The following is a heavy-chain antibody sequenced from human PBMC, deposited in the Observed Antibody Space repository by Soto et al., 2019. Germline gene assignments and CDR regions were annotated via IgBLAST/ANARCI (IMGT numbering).Heavy chain of an antibody. CDR3: ASLPGGYSSSSS. CDR1: GCSISSYY. J-gene: IGHJ5*02. CDR2: IYYSGST. D-gene: IGHD6-6*01. Sequence: PSETLSLTCTVSGCSISSYYGTWIRQPPGKGLEWIGYIYYSGSTNYNPSLKSRVTISVDTSKNQFSLKLSSVTAADTAVYYCASLPGGYSSSSSWGQGTLVTVSS. V-gene: IGHV4-59*01.